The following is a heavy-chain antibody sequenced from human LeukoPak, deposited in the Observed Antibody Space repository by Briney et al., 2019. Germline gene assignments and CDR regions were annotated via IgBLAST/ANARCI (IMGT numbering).Heavy chain of an antibody. CDR2: INPNSGGT. Sequence: GASVTVSCKASGYTFTGYYMHWVRQAPGQGREGMGWINPNSGGTNYAQKFQGRVTMTRDTPISTAYMELSRLRSDDTAVYYCARGIGSWLGDYFDYWGQGTLATVSS. CDR3: ARGIGSWLGDYFDY. J-gene: IGHJ4*02. D-gene: IGHD6-13*01. CDR1: GYTFTGYY. V-gene: IGHV1-2*02.